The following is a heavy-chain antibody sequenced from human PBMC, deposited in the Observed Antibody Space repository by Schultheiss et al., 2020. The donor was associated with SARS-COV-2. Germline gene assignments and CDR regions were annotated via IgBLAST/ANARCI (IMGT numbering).Heavy chain of an antibody. CDR1: GGSISSYY. V-gene: IGHV4-59*01. CDR2: IYYSGST. Sequence: SETLSLTCTVSGGSISSYYWSWIRQPPGKGLEWIGYIYYSGSTYYNPSLKSRVTISVDTSKNQFSLKLSSVTAADTAVYYCARDFPGGAAFDPWGQGTLVTVSS. D-gene: IGHD6-25*01. CDR3: ARDFPGGAAFDP. J-gene: IGHJ5*02.